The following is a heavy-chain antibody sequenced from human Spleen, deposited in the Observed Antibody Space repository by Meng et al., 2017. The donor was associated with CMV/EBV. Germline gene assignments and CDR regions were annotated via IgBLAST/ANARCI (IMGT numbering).Heavy chain of an antibody. CDR3: ARGGITIFAPSDY. D-gene: IGHD3-3*01. V-gene: IGHV3-30*04. Sequence: GESLKISCAASGFTFNTYAMHWVRQAPGKGLEWVAVISYDGSNKYIADSVQGRFTISRDNSNNTLYLQMHSLRGDDTAVYFCARGGITIFAPSDYWGQGTLVTVSS. J-gene: IGHJ4*01. CDR1: GFTFNTYA. CDR2: ISYDGSNK.